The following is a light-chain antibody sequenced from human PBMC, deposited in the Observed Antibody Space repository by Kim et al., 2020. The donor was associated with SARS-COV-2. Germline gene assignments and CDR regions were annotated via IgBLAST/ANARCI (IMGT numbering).Light chain of an antibody. Sequence: SVGDRVTITCRASRSIGGLLAWYQQKPGKAPKLLIYEASTLKSGVPSRFSGSGSETEFTLTTSSLQPDDFATYYCQQYRSYPWTFGQGTKVDIK. J-gene: IGKJ1*01. CDR2: EAS. CDR1: RSIGGL. CDR3: QQYRSYPWT. V-gene: IGKV1-5*03.